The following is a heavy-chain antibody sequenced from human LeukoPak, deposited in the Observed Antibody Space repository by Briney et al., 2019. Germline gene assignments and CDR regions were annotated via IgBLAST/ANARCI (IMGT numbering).Heavy chain of an antibody. V-gene: IGHV3-23*01. Sequence: GGSLRLSCAASGFTFSSYAMTWVRQAPGKGLEWLSGISGSGGTTYYADSVKGRFTISRDNSKNTLSLPMNSLRAADTAVYYCGKVVWTVSGPTDYWGQGTLVAVSS. J-gene: IGHJ4*02. CDR2: ISGSGGTT. D-gene: IGHD1-1*01. CDR3: GKVVWTVSGPTDY. CDR1: GFTFSSYA.